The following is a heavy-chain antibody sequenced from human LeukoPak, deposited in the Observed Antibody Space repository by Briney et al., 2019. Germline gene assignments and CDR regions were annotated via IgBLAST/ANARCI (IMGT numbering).Heavy chain of an antibody. CDR3: AKVGAYVATIAVGMDV. Sequence: GGSLRLSCAASGFSFSSYGMHWARQAPGKGLEWVAVISYDGSNKYYADSVKGRFTISRDNSKNTLYLQMNSLRAEDTAVYYCAKVGAYVATIAVGMDVWGKGTTVTVSS. V-gene: IGHV3-30*18. CDR1: GFSFSSYG. D-gene: IGHD5-12*01. CDR2: ISYDGSNK. J-gene: IGHJ6*04.